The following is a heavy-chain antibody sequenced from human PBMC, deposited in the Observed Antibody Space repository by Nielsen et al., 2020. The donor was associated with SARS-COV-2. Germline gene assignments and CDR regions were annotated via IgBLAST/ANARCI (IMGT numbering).Heavy chain of an antibody. CDR2: ISSNGGST. CDR3: ARGGYSYGGFDY. Sequence: GGSLRLSCAASGFTFSSYAMHWVRQAPGKGLEYVSAISSNGGSTYYADSVKGRFTISRDNSKNTLYLQMGSLRAEDMAVYYCARGGYSYGGFDYWGQGTLVTVSS. J-gene: IGHJ4*02. CDR1: GFTFSSYA. V-gene: IGHV3-64*02. D-gene: IGHD5-18*01.